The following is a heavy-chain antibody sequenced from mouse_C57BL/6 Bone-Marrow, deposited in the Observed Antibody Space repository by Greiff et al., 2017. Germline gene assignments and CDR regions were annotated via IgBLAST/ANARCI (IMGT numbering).Heavy chain of an antibody. CDR1: GYTFTSYW. CDR2: IYPSDSET. Sequence: QVQLQQSGAELVRPGSSVKLSCKASGYTFTSYWMDWVKQRPGQGLEWIGNIYPSDSETHYNQKFKDKATLTVDKSSSTAYMQLSSLTSEDSAVYYCARGYDGYVDDWGQGTTLTAAS. J-gene: IGHJ2*01. V-gene: IGHV1-61*01. D-gene: IGHD2-1*01. CDR3: ARGYDGYVDD.